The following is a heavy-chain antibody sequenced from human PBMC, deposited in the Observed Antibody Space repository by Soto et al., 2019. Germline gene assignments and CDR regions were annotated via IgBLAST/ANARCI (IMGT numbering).Heavy chain of an antibody. Sequence: VQLLESGGGLVQPGGSLTLSCAASGFTFSSYAMSWLRQAPGKGLEWVSAIDGPGDNTHYADSVKGRFTFSRDNSRNTLYLQINGLRTEDTALYYCAKQVTGWFNDAFDIWGQGTLVTVSS. V-gene: IGHV3-23*01. D-gene: IGHD6-19*01. CDR3: AKQVTGWFNDAFDI. J-gene: IGHJ3*02. CDR1: GFTFSSYA. CDR2: IDGPGDNT.